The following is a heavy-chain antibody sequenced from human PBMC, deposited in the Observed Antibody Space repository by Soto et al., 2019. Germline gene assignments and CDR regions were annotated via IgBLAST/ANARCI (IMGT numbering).Heavy chain of an antibody. CDR1: GGSISSGGYY. CDR3: ARGGEGYCSGGSCYRNWFDP. D-gene: IGHD2-15*01. J-gene: IGHJ5*02. CDR2: IYYSGST. V-gene: IGHV4-31*03. Sequence: QVQLQESGPGLVKPSQTLSLTCTVSGGSISSGGYYWSRIRQHPGKGLEWIGYIYYSGSTYYNPSLKSRVTISVDTSKNQFSLKLSSVTAADTAVYYCARGGEGYCSGGSCYRNWFDPWGQGTLVTVSS.